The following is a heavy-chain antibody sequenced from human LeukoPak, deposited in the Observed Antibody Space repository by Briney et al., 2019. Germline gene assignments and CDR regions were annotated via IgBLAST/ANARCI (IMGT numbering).Heavy chain of an antibody. CDR1: GYTFTSYG. Sequence: ASVKVSCKASGYTFTSYGISWVRQAPGQGLEWMGWISAYNGNTNYAQKLQGRVTMTTDTSATTAYMELKSLRSDDTAVYYCAREDRRYSYGQLIRWFDPWGQGTLVIVSS. CDR2: ISAYNGNT. D-gene: IGHD5-18*01. CDR3: AREDRRYSYGQLIRWFDP. J-gene: IGHJ5*02. V-gene: IGHV1-18*01.